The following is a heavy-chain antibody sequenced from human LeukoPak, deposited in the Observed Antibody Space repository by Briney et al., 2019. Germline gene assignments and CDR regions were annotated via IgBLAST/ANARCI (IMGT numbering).Heavy chain of an antibody. Sequence: ASVKVSCKASGYTFTSYDINWVRQATGQGLEWMGWMNPKSGNTAYAQKFQGRVTMTRNTSISTAYLELSSLRSEDTAVYYCARDPVGGFDYWGQGTLVTVSS. CDR2: MNPKSGNT. J-gene: IGHJ4*02. CDR1: GYTFTSYD. CDR3: ARDPVGGFDY. D-gene: IGHD3-16*01. V-gene: IGHV1-8*01.